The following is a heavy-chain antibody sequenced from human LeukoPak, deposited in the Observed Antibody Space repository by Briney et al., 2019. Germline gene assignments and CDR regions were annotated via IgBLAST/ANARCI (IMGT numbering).Heavy chain of an antibody. D-gene: IGHD2-15*01. CDR3: ARHDCSGGSCPLAY. V-gene: IGHV5-10-1*01. J-gene: IGHJ4*02. Sequence: GQSLNIYCQGSGYTFTCYWITWVRQMHGKGRDWMGRIDPSDSHASYSPSLQGHVTISADKSINTAYLQWSSLKASDTAMYYCARHDCSGGSCPLAYWGQGTLVTVPS. CDR2: IDPSDSHA. CDR1: GYTFTCYW.